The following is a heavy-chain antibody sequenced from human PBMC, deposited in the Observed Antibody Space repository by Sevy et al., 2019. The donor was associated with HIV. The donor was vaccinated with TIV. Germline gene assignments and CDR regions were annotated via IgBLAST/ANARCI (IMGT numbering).Heavy chain of an antibody. Sequence: SETLSLTCSVSGGSMNLYYWSWIRQPPGKGLEWIGFIYYSGSTNYNPSLKSRVAISVDTSENQFSLKLSSVTAADTAVYYCARVGFNWNDVDYWGQGTLVTVSS. CDR2: IYYSGST. V-gene: IGHV4-59*01. J-gene: IGHJ4*02. D-gene: IGHD1-20*01. CDR3: ARVGFNWNDVDY. CDR1: GGSMNLYY.